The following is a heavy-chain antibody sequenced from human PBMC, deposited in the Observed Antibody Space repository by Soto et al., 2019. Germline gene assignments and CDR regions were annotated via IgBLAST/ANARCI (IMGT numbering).Heavy chain of an antibody. D-gene: IGHD2-21*01. Sequence: PGGSLRLSCAASGFSFGGFAMSWVRQAPGKGLEWVSSLSYGSTFYGDSVAGRFTIFNDISKNTLFLQMNILRAEYTAGYYRAKELNSMWFPLDDWGQGSLVTVS. CDR1: GFSFGGFA. CDR3: AKELNSMWFPLDD. J-gene: IGHJ4*02. CDR2: SLSYGST. V-gene: IGHV3-23*01.